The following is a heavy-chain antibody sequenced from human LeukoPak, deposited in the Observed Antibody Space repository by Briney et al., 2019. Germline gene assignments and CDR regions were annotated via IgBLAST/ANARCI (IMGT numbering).Heavy chain of an antibody. D-gene: IGHD6-13*01. CDR3: VTSIALAGWGGFDV. V-gene: IGHV4-4*02. CDR2: IYHSGST. CDR1: GVSISSGHW. J-gene: IGHJ3*01. Sequence: SETLSLTCAVSGVSISSGHWWSWVRQPPGKGLEWIGEIYHSGSTNYHASLKSRVTISVDTSKNQFSLKLNSVTVADTAVYYCVTSIALAGWGGFDVWGQGRMVTVSS.